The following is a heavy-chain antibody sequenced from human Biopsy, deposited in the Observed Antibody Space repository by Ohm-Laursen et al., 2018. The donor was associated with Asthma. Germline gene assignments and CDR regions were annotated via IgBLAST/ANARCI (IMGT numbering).Heavy chain of an antibody. D-gene: IGHD1-26*01. CDR2: IIPVFGTS. CDR3: ARAGALIVGATMGY. CDR1: GGTFSRYA. J-gene: IGHJ4*02. V-gene: IGHV1-69*13. Sequence: GASVKVSCKASGGTFSRYAISWVRQAPGQGLEWMGGIIPVFGTSNYAQKFQGRVTFTADGSTSSAYMELSSLTSEDSAVYYCARAGALIVGATMGYWGQGTLVTVSS.